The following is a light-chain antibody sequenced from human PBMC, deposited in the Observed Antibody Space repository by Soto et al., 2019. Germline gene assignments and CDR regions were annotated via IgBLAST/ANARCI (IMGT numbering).Light chain of an antibody. V-gene: IGKV3-20*01. CDR3: HQYGSSPRT. CDR1: QSVSSNF. Sequence: PGDRATLPCRASQSVSSNFLAWYQQKPGQAPRLLIYGASIRATGIPDRFSGSGSGTDFTLTIRRLEPEDFAMYFCHQYGSSPRTFGQGTKVEIK. CDR2: GAS. J-gene: IGKJ1*01.